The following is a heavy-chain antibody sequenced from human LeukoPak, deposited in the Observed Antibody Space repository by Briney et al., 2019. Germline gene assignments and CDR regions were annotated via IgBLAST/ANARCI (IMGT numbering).Heavy chain of an antibody. CDR1: GLPFSSHW. CDR2: INQDGSEK. CDR3: AREGYGDYHI. D-gene: IGHD4-17*01. Sequence: GGSLRLSCAVSGLPFSSHWMTWVRQAPGKGLERVANINQDGSEKYYVDSVKGRFSISRDNAKSSLYLQMNSLRVEDTAMYFCAREGYGDYHIWGQGTIVTVSS. V-gene: IGHV3-7*01. J-gene: IGHJ3*02.